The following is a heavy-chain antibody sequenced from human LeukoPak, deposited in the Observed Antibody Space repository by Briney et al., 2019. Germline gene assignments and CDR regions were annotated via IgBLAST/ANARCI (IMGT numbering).Heavy chain of an antibody. Sequence: GGSLRLSCAASGFTFSSYAMSWVRQAPGKGLEWVSAISGSGGSTYYADSVKGRVTISRDNSKNTQYLQMNSLRAEDTAVYYCAKRGPLAVAGSWDYWGQGTLVTVSS. J-gene: IGHJ4*02. CDR1: GFTFSSYA. CDR3: AKRGPLAVAGSWDY. D-gene: IGHD6-19*01. V-gene: IGHV3-23*01. CDR2: ISGSGGST.